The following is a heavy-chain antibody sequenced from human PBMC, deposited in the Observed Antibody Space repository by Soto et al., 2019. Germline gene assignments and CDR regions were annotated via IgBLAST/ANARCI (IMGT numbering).Heavy chain of an antibody. CDR3: ARVDDEDFDY. D-gene: IGHD3-3*01. CDR1: GGSIISGGYY. Sequence: PSETLSLTCTVSGGSIISGGYYWSWIRQHPGKGLEWIGYIYYSGSTYYNPSLKSRVTISVDTSKNQFSLKLSSVTAADTAVYYCARVDDEDFDYWGQGTLVTVSS. V-gene: IGHV4-31*03. CDR2: IYYSGST. J-gene: IGHJ4*02.